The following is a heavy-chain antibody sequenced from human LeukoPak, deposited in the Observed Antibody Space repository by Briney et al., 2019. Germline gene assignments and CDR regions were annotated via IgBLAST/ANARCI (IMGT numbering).Heavy chain of an antibody. CDR3: AREVRGVIGAFDI. Sequence: GRSLRLSCAASGFTFDDYAMHWVRQAPGKGLEWVSGISWNSGSIGYADSVKGRFTISRDNSKNTLYLQMNSLRAEDTAVYYCAREVRGVIGAFDIWGQGTMVTVSS. D-gene: IGHD3-10*01. J-gene: IGHJ3*02. V-gene: IGHV3-9*01. CDR1: GFTFDDYA. CDR2: ISWNSGSI.